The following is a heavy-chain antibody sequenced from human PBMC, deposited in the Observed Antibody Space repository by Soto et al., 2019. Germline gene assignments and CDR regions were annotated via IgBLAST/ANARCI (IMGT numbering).Heavy chain of an antibody. Sequence: QVQLQESGPGLVKPSQTLSLTCTVSGGSISSGDYYWSWIRQPPGKGLEWIGYIYYSGSTYYNPSLXSXXTLSVDTSKNQFSLKLSSVTAADTAVYYCARERPDGSRLAPWGQGTLVTVSS. V-gene: IGHV4-30-4*01. CDR2: IYYSGST. CDR1: GGSISSGDYY. D-gene: IGHD6-13*01. CDR3: ARERPDGSRLAP. J-gene: IGHJ5*02.